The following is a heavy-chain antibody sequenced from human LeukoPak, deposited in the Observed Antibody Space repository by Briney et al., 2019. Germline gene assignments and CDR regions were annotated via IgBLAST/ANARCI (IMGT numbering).Heavy chain of an antibody. D-gene: IGHD3-3*01. Sequence: GRSLRLSCAASGFTFSSYGMHGVRQAPGKGREWVAVIWYDGSNKYYADSVKGRFTISRDNSKNTLYLQMNSLRDEDTAVYYCARDHYAFWSGYPYDYYYGMDVWGQGTTVTVSS. V-gene: IGHV3-33*01. CDR1: GFTFSSYG. J-gene: IGHJ6*02. CDR3: ARDHYAFWSGYPYDYYYGMDV. CDR2: IWYDGSNK.